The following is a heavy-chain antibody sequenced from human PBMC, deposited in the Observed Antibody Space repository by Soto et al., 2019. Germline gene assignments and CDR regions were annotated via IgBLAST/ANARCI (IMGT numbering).Heavy chain of an antibody. CDR2: IKQDGSEK. V-gene: IGHV3-7*04. Sequence: SLRLSFAASGFTFSSYWMSWVRQAPGKGLEWVANIKQDGSEKYYVDSVKGRFTISRDNAKNSLYLQMNSLRAEDTAVYYCARFYYDSSGYLPSPYYYYYGMDVWGQGTTVTGSS. D-gene: IGHD3-22*01. J-gene: IGHJ6*02. CDR3: ARFYYDSSGYLPSPYYYYYGMDV. CDR1: GFTFSSYW.